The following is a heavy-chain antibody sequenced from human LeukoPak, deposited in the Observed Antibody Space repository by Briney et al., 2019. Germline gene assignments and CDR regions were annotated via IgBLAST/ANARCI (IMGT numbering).Heavy chain of an antibody. D-gene: IGHD4-11*01. J-gene: IGHJ4*02. CDR3: ARDSNAVTTLCPDY. Sequence: ASVNVSCKASGFTFSNYGISWVRQAPGQGLEWMGWISAYNGNTNYAQKVQGRVTMTTDTSTSTAYMELRGLRSDDTAVYYCARDSNAVTTLCPDYWGQGTLVTVSS. CDR2: ISAYNGNT. CDR1: GFTFSNYG. V-gene: IGHV1-18*01.